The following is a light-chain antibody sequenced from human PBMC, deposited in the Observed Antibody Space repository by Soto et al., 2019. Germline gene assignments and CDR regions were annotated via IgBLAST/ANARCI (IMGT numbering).Light chain of an antibody. Sequence: EIVLTQSPGTLSLSPGERATLSCRASQTVSSNLLAWYQQNLGQAPRLLIYGASNRATGIPARFSGSGSGTDLTLTISTLEPEGFAVYYCQQYGSSSGWTFGQGTKVDVK. CDR1: QTVSSNL. J-gene: IGKJ1*01. CDR2: GAS. V-gene: IGKV3-20*01. CDR3: QQYGSSSGWT.